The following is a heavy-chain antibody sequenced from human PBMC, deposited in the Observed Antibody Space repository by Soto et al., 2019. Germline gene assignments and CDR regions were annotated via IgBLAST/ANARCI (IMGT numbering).Heavy chain of an antibody. CDR1: GGSISSGGYY. J-gene: IGHJ4*02. D-gene: IGHD5-18*01. CDR2: IYYSGST. V-gene: IGHV4-31*03. CDR3: AGTAMVTGGFDY. Sequence: SETLSLTCTVSGGSISSGGYYWSWIRQHPGKGLEWIGYIYYSGSTYYNPSLKSRVTISVDTSKNQFSLKLSSVTAADTAVYYCAGTAMVTGGFDYWGQGTLVTVSS.